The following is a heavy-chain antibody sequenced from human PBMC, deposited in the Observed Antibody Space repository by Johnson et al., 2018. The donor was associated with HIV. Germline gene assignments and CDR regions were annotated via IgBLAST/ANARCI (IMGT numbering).Heavy chain of an antibody. Sequence: QMLLVESGGGVVRPGGSLRLSCAASGFTFDDYGMSWIRQAPGKGLEWVSYISSSGSTIYYADSVKGRFTISRDNAKNSLYLQMNSLRAEDTALYYCAKDMRISSTGAFDIWGQGTMVTVSS. V-gene: IGHV3-11*01. D-gene: IGHD3-16*01. CDR1: GFTFDDYG. J-gene: IGHJ3*02. CDR2: ISSSGSTI. CDR3: AKDMRISSTGAFDI.